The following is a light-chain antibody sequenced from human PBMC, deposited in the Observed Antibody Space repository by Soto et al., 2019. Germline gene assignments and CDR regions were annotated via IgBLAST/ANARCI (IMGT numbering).Light chain of an antibody. J-gene: IGKJ5*01. Sequence: EIAFTQSPGTLSLSPGERATLSCRASQSVGSRFLAWSQQKPGQAPRLLISGTFSRATGIPDRFSGSGSGTDFIITISRLEPEYFAVYYCQQYGSSITFGQGTRLEI. CDR1: QSVGSRF. CDR2: GTF. CDR3: QQYGSSIT. V-gene: IGKV3-20*01.